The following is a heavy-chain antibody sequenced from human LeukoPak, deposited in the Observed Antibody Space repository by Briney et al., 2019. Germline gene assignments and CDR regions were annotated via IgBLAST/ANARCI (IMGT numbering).Heavy chain of an antibody. CDR2: IYYSGST. CDR1: GGSISSSRYY. J-gene: IGHJ6*04. CDR3: ARLGYCSSTSYQTRACLVDV. D-gene: IGHD2-2*01. V-gene: IGHV4-39*07. Sequence: SKTLSLTCTVSGGSISSSRYYWGWIRQPPGKGLEWIGSIYYSGSTYYNPSLKSRVTISVDTSKNQFSLKLSSVTAADTAVYYCARLGYCSSTSYQTRACLVDVWGKGTTVTVSS.